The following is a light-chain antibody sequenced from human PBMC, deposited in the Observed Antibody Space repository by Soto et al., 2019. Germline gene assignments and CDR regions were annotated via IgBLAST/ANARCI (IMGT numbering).Light chain of an antibody. J-gene: IGLJ2*01. CDR2: STT. CDR3: LLYCGAAVF. V-gene: IGLV7-43*01. Sequence: QAVVTQEPSLTVSPGGTVTLTCASSTGPVTSDYYPNWFQQKPGQAPRALIYSTTKKHSWTPARFSGSLLGGKAALTLSGVKPGDEADYYGLLYCGAAVFFGGGPQLPVL. CDR1: TGPVTSDYY.